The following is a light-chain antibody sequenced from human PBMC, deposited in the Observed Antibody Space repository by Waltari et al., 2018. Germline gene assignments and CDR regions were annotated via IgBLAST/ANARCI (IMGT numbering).Light chain of an antibody. CDR2: RDD. V-gene: IGLV1-47*01. CDR1: SPNIGSNS. J-gene: IGLJ3*02. Sequence: QSVITQPPSASGPPGQTITFPCSGTSPNIGSNSLSWYQQFPGKPPQLLIYRDDQRPSGVPDRISGSKSGTSASLAISGLRSEDEADYYCLAWDDSMSGWVFGGGTKLTVL. CDR3: LAWDDSMSGWV.